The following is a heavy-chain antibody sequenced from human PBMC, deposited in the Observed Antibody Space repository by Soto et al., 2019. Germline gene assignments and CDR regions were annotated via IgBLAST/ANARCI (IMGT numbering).Heavy chain of an antibody. CDR3: TRVVAGLDY. J-gene: IGHJ4*02. CDR2: FYYGGST. D-gene: IGHD6-19*01. V-gene: IGHV4-38-2*01. CDR1: GYSITSGYY. Sequence: PSETLSLTCDVSGYSITSGYYWGWVRQPPGKGLEWIGSFYYGGSTFYNPSLKSRVTISVDASKNNFSLRLTSVTAADTAVYFCTRVVAGLDYWGQGILVTSPQ.